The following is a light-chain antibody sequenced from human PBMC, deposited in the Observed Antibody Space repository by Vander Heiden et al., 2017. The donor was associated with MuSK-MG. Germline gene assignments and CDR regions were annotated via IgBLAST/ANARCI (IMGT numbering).Light chain of an antibody. J-gene: IGKJ4*01. CDR3: KQRSNWLLLT. CDR1: QSVSSY. CDR2: DAS. Sequence: EMVLTQSPATLSLSPGERASVSCRASQSVSSYLAWYQQKPGQAPRLLIYDASNRATGIPASFSGGGSATDLTLAISSVEAEDYAVSYCKQRSNWLLLTFGGGTKVEIK. V-gene: IGKV3-11*01.